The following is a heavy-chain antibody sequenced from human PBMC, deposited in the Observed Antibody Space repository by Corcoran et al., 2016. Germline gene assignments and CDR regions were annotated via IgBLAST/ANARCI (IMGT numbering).Heavy chain of an antibody. CDR2: TYYRSKWYN. D-gene: IGHD2-15*01. Sequence: QVQVEQSGPGLVKPSQTLSLTCAISGDSVSSNSATWDWIRQSPSRGLEWLGRTYYRSKWYNEYAVSVKSRIIINPETSKNKFSLQLNSVTPEDTAAYYCASGFLVATHPWGQGTLVTVSS. CDR3: ASGFLVATHP. CDR1: GDSVSSNSAT. V-gene: IGHV6-1*01. J-gene: IGHJ5*02.